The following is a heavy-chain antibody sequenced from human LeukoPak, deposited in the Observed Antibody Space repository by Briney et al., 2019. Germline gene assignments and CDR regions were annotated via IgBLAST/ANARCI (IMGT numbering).Heavy chain of an antibody. CDR2: ISAYNGNT. CDR3: ARTRPRPLYYDILTGYRPDAFDI. D-gene: IGHD3-9*01. CDR1: GYTFTSYG. V-gene: IGHV1-18*01. J-gene: IGHJ3*02. Sequence: ASVKVSCKASGYTFTSYGISWVRQAPGQGLERMGWISAYNGNTNYAQKLQGRVTMTTDTSTSTPYMELRSLRSDDTAVYYCARTRPRPLYYDILTGYRPDAFDIWGQGTMVTVSS.